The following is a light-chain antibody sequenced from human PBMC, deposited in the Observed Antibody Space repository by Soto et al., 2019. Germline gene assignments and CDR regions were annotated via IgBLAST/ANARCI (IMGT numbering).Light chain of an antibody. CDR2: WAS. CDR1: QSVFYSSNNKNY. Sequence: DIVMTQSADSLAVSLGETATINGKSRQSVFYSSNNKNYLAWYQQKPGQPPKLLIYWASTRGSGVPDRFSGSGSGTDFTLTISSLQAEDVAVYYCQQYYSAPRTFGQGTKLEIK. CDR3: QQYYSAPRT. V-gene: IGKV4-1*01. J-gene: IGKJ2*01.